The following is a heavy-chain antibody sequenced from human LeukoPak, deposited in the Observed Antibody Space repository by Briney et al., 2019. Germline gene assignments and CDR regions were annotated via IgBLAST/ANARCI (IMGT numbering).Heavy chain of an antibody. D-gene: IGHD2-21*02. CDR2: ISWNSGSV. Sequence: GGSLSLSCAASGFTFDDYAMHWVRQAPGKGLEWVSGISWNSGSVVYAASVKGRITISRDNAKNSLCLQMNSLSAEDMALYYCAKATDFTYCGGDCYQGYYFDSWGQGTLVTVSS. V-gene: IGHV3-9*03. J-gene: IGHJ4*02. CDR1: GFTFDDYA. CDR3: AKATDFTYCGGDCYQGYYFDS.